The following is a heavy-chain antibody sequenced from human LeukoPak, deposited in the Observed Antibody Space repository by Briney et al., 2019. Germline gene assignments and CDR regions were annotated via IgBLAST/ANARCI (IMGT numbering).Heavy chain of an antibody. V-gene: IGHV3-30*02. D-gene: IGHD6-19*01. CDR2: IRYDGSNK. CDR3: AKGCRAVAGTRPFDY. J-gene: IGHJ4*02. CDR1: GFTFSSYG. Sequence: GGSLRLSCAASGFTFSSYGMHWVRQAPGKGLEWVAFIRYDGSNKYYADSVKGRFTISRDNSKNTLYLQMNSLRAEDTAVYYCAKGCRAVAGTRPFDYWGQGTLVTVSS.